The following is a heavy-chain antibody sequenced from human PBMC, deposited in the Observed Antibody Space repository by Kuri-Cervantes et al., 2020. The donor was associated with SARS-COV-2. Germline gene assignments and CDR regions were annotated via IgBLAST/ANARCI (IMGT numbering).Heavy chain of an antibody. CDR2: IYYSGST. CDR1: GGSISSSSYY. Sequence: SETLSLTCTVSGGSISSSSYYWGWIRQPPGKGLEWIGSIYYSGSTYYNPSLKSRVTISVDTSKNQFSLKLSSVTAADTAVYYCARGGDYSNWFDPWGQGTLVTVSS. D-gene: IGHD4-11*01. CDR3: ARGGDYSNWFDP. V-gene: IGHV4-39*01. J-gene: IGHJ5*02.